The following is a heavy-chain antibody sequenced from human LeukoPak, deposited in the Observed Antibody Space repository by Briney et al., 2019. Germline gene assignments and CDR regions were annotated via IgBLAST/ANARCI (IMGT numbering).Heavy chain of an antibody. CDR3: ARDEPTVTTGPPVGS. D-gene: IGHD4-17*01. CDR2: ISGTGNSP. V-gene: IGHV3-23*01. J-gene: IGHJ4*02. Sequence: GGSLRLSCAASGFTFSTYAMSWVRQAPGKGLEWVSAISGTGNSPYYGDSVKGRFTISRDNSKNTLYLQMNSLRAEDTAIYYCARDEPTVTTGPPVGSWGQGNLVTVSS. CDR1: GFTFSTYA.